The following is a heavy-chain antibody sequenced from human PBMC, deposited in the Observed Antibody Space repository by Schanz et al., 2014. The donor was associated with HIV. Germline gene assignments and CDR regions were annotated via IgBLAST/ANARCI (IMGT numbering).Heavy chain of an antibody. J-gene: IGHJ4*02. Sequence: EVQLVESGGGLIQPGGSLRLSCAASGFTFSGYWMHWVRQSPGKGLVWVSRINSDGSTTAYADSVKGRFTISRDNANNSVYLQMNSLRGEDTAVYYCVRETSSGVDYFDYWGQGTLVTVSS. CDR1: GFTFSGYW. D-gene: IGHD3-10*01. CDR2: INSDGSTT. V-gene: IGHV3-74*01. CDR3: VRETSSGVDYFDY.